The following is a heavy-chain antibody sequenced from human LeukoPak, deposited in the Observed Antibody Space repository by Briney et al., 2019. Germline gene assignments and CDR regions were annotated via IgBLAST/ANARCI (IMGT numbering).Heavy chain of an antibody. Sequence: GGSLRLSCAASGFIFSSYAMTWVRQAPGKGLEWVSTISGRGGSTYHADSVKGRFTISRDNSKNTLYLQMNSLRAEDTAVYYCAKAEGRNSIYIYYFTYWGQGTRVTVSS. CDR2: ISGRGGST. D-gene: IGHD2-21*01. CDR3: AKAEGRNSIYIYYFTY. J-gene: IGHJ4*02. V-gene: IGHV3-23*01. CDR1: GFIFSSYA.